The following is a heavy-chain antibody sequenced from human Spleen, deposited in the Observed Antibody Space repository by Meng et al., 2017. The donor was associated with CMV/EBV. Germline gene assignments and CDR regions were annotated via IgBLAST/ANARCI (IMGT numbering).Heavy chain of an antibody. CDR2: MSYSGST. Sequence: LSRTCTVSGGSMSSYYWSWIRQPPGKGLEWIGYMSYSGSTDYSPSLKSRVTMSLDTSKKQFSLKLSSVTAADTAVYYCARESDYYSHWGQGTLVTVSS. CDR1: GGSMSSYY. V-gene: IGHV4-59*01. J-gene: IGHJ4*02. D-gene: IGHD1-26*01. CDR3: ARESDYYSH.